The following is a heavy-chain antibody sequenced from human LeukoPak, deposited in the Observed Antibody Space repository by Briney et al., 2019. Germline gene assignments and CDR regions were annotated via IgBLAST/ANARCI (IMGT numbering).Heavy chain of an antibody. J-gene: IGHJ4*02. Sequence: SETLSLTCTVSGGSISSSSYYWGWIRQPPGTGLEWIGSIYYSGSTYYNPSLKSRVTISVDTSKNQFSLKLSSVTAADTAVYYCARQEMGYYYGSGSRFDYWGQGTLVTVSS. CDR2: IYYSGST. V-gene: IGHV4-39*01. CDR3: ARQEMGYYYGSGSRFDY. D-gene: IGHD3-10*01. CDR1: GGSISSSSYY.